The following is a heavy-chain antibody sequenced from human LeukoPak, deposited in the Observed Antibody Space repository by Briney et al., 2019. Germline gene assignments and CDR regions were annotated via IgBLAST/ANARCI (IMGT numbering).Heavy chain of an antibody. V-gene: IGHV3-23*01. J-gene: IGHJ6*03. Sequence: GGTLRLSCAASGFTFSSYAMSWVRQAPGKGLEWVSAISGSGGSTYYADSVKGRFTISRDNSKNTLYLQMNSLRAEDTAVYYCAKNTIAYSGYDRYYYYMDVWGKGTTVTVSS. CDR1: GFTFSSYA. CDR3: AKNTIAYSGYDRYYYYMDV. CDR2: ISGSGGST. D-gene: IGHD5-12*01.